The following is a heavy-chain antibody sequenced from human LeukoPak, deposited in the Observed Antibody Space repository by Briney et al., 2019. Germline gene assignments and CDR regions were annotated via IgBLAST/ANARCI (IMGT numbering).Heavy chain of an antibody. J-gene: IGHJ4*02. CDR1: GFSFGDYA. CDR3: SRDQTPYY. CDR2: IKSKVYHGTT. V-gene: IGHV3-49*03. Sequence: GGSLRLSCLTSGFSFGDYAVSWLRQAPGKGLEWIGFIKSKVYHGTTQYAASVRGRFTISRDDFKSIAYLQINSLKTEDTAVYFCSRDQTPYYWGQGTLVTVSS.